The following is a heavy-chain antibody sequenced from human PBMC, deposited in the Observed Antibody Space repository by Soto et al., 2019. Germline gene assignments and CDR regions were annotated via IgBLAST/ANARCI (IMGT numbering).Heavy chain of an antibody. CDR3: AKDPGPPHEKQVAGTG. CDR1: GFTFSSYA. J-gene: IGHJ4*02. CDR2: ISGSGGST. V-gene: IGHV3-23*01. Sequence: GGSLRLSCAASGFTFSSYAMSWVRQAPGKGLEWVSAISGSGGSTYYADSVKGRFTISRDNSKNTLYLQMNSLRAEDTAVYYWAKDPGPPHEKQVAGTGGGQGTLVTVSS. D-gene: IGHD6-19*01.